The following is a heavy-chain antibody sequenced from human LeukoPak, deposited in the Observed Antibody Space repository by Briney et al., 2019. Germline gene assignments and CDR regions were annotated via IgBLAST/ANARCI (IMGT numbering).Heavy chain of an antibody. Sequence: SETLSLTCTVSGGSISSYYWSWIRQPPGKGLEWIGYIYYSGSTNYNPSLKSRVTMSVDTSKNQFSLKLSSVTAADTAVYYCARGRYGSGSYSFDYWGQGTLVTVSS. V-gene: IGHV4-59*12. J-gene: IGHJ4*02. CDR3: ARGRYGSGSYSFDY. CDR2: IYYSGST. D-gene: IGHD3-10*01. CDR1: GGSISSYY.